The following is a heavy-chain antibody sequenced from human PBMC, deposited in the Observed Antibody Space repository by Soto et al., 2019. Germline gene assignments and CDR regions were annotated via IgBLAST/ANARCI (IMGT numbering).Heavy chain of an antibody. J-gene: IGHJ5*02. CDR3: ARGERLPRGGWFDP. CDR2: ISHDGNNK. Sequence: QVQLVESGGGVVLPGRSLRLSCATSGFTFTSSSMHWVRQAPGKGLEWVAVISHDGNNKYYADSVKGRFTISRDNSKNTLSLQMNSLRAEDTAVYYFARGERLPRGGWFDPWGQGTLVTVSS. D-gene: IGHD1-26*01. V-gene: IGHV3-30-3*01. CDR1: GFTFTSSS.